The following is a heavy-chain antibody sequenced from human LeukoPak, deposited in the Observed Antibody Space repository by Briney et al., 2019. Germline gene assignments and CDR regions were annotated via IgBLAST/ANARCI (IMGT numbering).Heavy chain of an antibody. J-gene: IGHJ3*02. D-gene: IGHD3-10*01. CDR3: ARDYYGSGSYYDMDAFDI. V-gene: IGHV1-18*04. Sequence: ASVKVSCKASGYTFVTYGISWVRQAPGQGLEWMGRISSCNGNTEYAQKFQGRVTMTTDTSTSTAYMQVRSLRSDDTAVYYCARDYYGSGSYYDMDAFDIWGQGTMVTVSS. CDR2: ISSCNGNT. CDR1: GYTFVTYG.